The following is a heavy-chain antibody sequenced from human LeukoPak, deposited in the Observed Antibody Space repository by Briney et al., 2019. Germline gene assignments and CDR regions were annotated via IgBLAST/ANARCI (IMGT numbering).Heavy chain of an antibody. D-gene: IGHD3-22*01. CDR2: IDHFGST. J-gene: IGHJ4*02. V-gene: IGHV4-34*01. CDR1: GGSFNTYY. CDR3: ARGYFDSSGYFRVVPRTLKSDY. Sequence: PSETLSLTCAVYGGSFNTYYWNWVRQPPGGGLEWIGEIDHFGSTNYNPSLKSRVTISLDTSKNQFSLKLTSVSAADTAVYFCARGYFDSSGYFRVVPRTLKSDYWGQGIMVIVSS.